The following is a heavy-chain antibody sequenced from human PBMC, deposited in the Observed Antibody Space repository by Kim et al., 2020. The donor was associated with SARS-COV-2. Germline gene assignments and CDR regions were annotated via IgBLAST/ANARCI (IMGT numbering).Heavy chain of an antibody. Sequence: GGSLRLSCAASGFTFSSYWMSWVRQAPGKGLEWVANIKQDGSGKYYVDSVKGRFTIARDNAKNSLYLQMNSLRAEDTSVYYCARSAGVSYFHPLHFDYWGQGTMVTVPS. CDR2: IKQDGSGK. CDR3: ARSAGVSYFHPLHFDY. D-gene: IGHD1-26*01. CDR1: GFTFSSYW. V-gene: IGHV3-7*03. J-gene: IGHJ4*02.